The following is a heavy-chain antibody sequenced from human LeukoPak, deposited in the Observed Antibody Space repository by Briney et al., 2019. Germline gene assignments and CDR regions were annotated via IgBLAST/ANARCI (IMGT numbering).Heavy chain of an antibody. CDR2: INHSGST. CDR1: GRSFSGYY. V-gene: IGHV4-34*01. Sequence: SETLSLTCAVYGRSFSGYYWSWIRQPPGKGLEWIGEINHSGSTNYHPSLKSRVTISVDTSKNQFSLKLSSVTAADTAVYYCARQTGSGLFILPGGQGTLVTVSS. D-gene: IGHD3/OR15-3a*01. CDR3: ARQTGSGLFILP. J-gene: IGHJ4*02.